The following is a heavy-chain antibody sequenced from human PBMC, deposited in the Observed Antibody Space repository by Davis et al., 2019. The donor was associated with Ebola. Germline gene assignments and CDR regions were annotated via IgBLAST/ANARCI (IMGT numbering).Heavy chain of an antibody. CDR3: ARDGLFAVAGRGYYYYGMDV. V-gene: IGHV3-30-3*01. D-gene: IGHD6-19*01. J-gene: IGHJ6*02. CDR2: ISYDGSNK. Sequence: GESLKISCAASGFTFSSYAMHWVRQAPGKGLEWVAVISYDGSNKYYADSVKGRFTISRDNSKNTLYLQMNSLRAEDTAVYYCARDGLFAVAGRGYYYYGMDVWGQGTTVTVSS. CDR1: GFTFSSYA.